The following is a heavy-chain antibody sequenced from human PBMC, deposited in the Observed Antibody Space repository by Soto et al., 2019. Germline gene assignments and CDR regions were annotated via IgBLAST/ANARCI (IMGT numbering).Heavy chain of an antibody. D-gene: IGHD2-2*02. J-gene: IGHJ6*03. V-gene: IGHV1-8*01. CDR1: GYTFTSYD. CDR2: MNPNSGNT. CDR3: ARGALYCSSTSCYRPRPTYYYMDV. Sequence: GASVKVSCKASGYTFTSYDINWGRQATGQGLEWMGWMNPNSGNTGYAQKFQGRVTMTRNTSISTAYMELSSLRSEDTAVYYCARGALYCSSTSCYRPRPTYYYMDVWGKGTTVTVSS.